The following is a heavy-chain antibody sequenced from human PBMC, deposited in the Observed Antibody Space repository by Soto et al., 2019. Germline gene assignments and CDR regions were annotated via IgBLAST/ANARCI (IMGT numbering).Heavy chain of an antibody. V-gene: IGHV4-39*01. CDR3: ARQLVPAAMAFDI. CDR1: GGSISSSSYY. J-gene: IGHJ3*02. CDR2: IYYSGST. D-gene: IGHD2-2*01. Sequence: QLQLQESGPGLVKPSETLSLTCTVSGGSISSSSYYWGWIRQPPGKGLEWIGSIYYSGSTYYNPSLKRRVXXSXDXXKHQFSLKLSSVTAADTAVYYGARQLVPAAMAFDIWGQGTMVTVSS.